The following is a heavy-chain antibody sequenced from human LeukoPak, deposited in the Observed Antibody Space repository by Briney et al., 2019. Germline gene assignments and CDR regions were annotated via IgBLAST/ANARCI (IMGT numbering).Heavy chain of an antibody. D-gene: IGHD3-22*01. CDR3: ARDLAYYYDSSGYYYYYYYYMDV. CDR1: GGTFSSYA. V-gene: IGHV1-69*05. Sequence: ASVKVSCKASGGTFSSYAISWVRQAPGQGLEWMGGIIPIFGTANYAQKFQGRVTMTTDTSTSTAYMELRSLRSDDTAVYYCARDLAYYYDSSGYYYYYYYYMDVWGKGTTVTISS. CDR2: IIPIFGTA. J-gene: IGHJ6*03.